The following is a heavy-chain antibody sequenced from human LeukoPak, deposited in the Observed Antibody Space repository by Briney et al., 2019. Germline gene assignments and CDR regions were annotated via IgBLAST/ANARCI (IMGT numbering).Heavy chain of an antibody. J-gene: IGHJ4*02. Sequence: ASVKVSCKASGSTFSGYYMHWVRQAPGQGLEWMGWINPNSGGTIYVEKFQGRVTMTRDMSISTDYMELSSLRSDDTAVYYCARGAEDSSVYYSGLYYWGQGTLVTVSS. D-gene: IGHD3-22*01. CDR1: GSTFSGYY. CDR2: INPNSGGT. CDR3: ARGAEDSSVYYSGLYY. V-gene: IGHV1-2*02.